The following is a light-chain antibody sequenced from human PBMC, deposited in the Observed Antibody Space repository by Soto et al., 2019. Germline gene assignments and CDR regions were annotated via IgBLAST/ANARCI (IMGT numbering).Light chain of an antibody. V-gene: IGKV3-11*01. J-gene: IGKJ5*01. CDR2: DAS. Sequence: EIVLTQSPATLSLSPGERATLSCRASQSVSSYVAWYQQKPGQAPRLLIYDASNRATGIPARFSASGSGTDFTLAISRLEPEDFAVYYCQQRSNWPPAISFGQGTRLEIK. CDR3: QQRSNWPPAIS. CDR1: QSVSSY.